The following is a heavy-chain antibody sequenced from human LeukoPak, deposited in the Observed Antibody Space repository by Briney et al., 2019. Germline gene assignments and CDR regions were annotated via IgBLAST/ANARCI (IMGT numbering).Heavy chain of an antibody. CDR1: GGSFSGYY. CDR2: INHSGST. V-gene: IGHV4-34*01. J-gene: IGHJ4*02. D-gene: IGHD3-10*01. CDR3: ARIYGSGSFKYFDY. Sequence: SETLSLTCAVYGGSFSGYYWSWIRQPPGKGLEWIGEINHSGSTNYNPSLKSRVTISVDTSKNQFSLKLSSVTAADTAVYYCARIYGSGSFKYFDYWGQGTLVTVSS.